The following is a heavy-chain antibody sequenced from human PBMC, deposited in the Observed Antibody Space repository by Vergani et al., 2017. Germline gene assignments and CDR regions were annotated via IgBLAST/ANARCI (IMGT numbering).Heavy chain of an antibody. CDR3: ARDEGYSYGRDYYYYYGMDV. D-gene: IGHD5-18*01. V-gene: IGHV3-7*01. Sequence: VQLVESGGGVVQPGGSLRLSCAASGFTFSSYWMSWVRQAPGKGLEWVANIKQDGSEKYYVDSVKGRFTISRDNAKNSLYLQMNSLRAEDTAVYYCARDEGYSYGRDYYYYYGMDVWGQGP. J-gene: IGHJ6*02. CDR2: IKQDGSEK. CDR1: GFTFSSYW.